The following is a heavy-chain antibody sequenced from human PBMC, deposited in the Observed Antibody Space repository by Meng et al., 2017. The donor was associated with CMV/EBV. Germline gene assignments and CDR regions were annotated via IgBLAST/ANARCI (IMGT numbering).Heavy chain of an antibody. J-gene: IGHJ6*02. CDR2: ISGSGGST. CDR1: GFTFSSYA. D-gene: IGHD3-10*01. V-gene: IGHV3-23*01. CDR3: AKLPPRGFYGMDV. Sequence: GESLKISCAASGFTFSSYAMSWVRQAPGKGLEWVSAISGSGGSTYYADSVKGRFTISRDNSKNTLYLQMNSLRAEDTAVYYCAKLPPRGFYGMDVWGQGTTVTVSS.